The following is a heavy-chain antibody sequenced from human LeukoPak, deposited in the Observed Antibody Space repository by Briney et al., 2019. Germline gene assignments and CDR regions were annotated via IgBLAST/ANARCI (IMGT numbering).Heavy chain of an antibody. J-gene: IGHJ4*02. CDR3: ARHRGTAPLDY. CDR2: IYTGGGT. V-gene: IGHV4-4*09. CDR1: GGSINSYY. Sequence: SETLSLTCTVSGGSINSYYGSWIRQPPGKGLEWIGYIYTGGGTNYNPSLESRVTISRDMSKNQFSLNLSSVTAADTAVYYCARHRGTAPLDYWGQGTLVTVSS. D-gene: IGHD5-18*01.